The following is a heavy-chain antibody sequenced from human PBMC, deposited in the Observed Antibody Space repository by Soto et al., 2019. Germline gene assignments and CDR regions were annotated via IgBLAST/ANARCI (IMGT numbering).Heavy chain of an antibody. V-gene: IGHV4-39*01. J-gene: IGHJ5*02. Sequence: SETLSLTCTVSGDSIIRSDFYWGWVRQPPGKGLEWIGSIFYLGSSYYNPSLKSRVTMSVDTSKNQFSLRLRSVTAADTALYFCARHSLALRKNNWFDPWGQGIMVTVSS. CDR2: IFYLGSS. CDR1: GDSIIRSDFY. D-gene: IGHD3-3*02. CDR3: ARHSLALRKNNWFDP.